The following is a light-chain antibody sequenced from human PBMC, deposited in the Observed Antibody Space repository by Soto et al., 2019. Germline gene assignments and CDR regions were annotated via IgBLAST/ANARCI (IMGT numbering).Light chain of an antibody. CDR2: AAS. CDR1: QSVSSIF. Sequence: EIVLTQSPGTLSLSPGERATLSCRASQSVSSIFLAWYQQKPGQAPRLLIYAASSRATGVPDRFSGSGSGTDFTLTISRLEPEDFAVYYCQQYDDSPLYTFGQGTKVEI. CDR3: QQYDDSPLYT. J-gene: IGKJ2*01. V-gene: IGKV3-20*01.